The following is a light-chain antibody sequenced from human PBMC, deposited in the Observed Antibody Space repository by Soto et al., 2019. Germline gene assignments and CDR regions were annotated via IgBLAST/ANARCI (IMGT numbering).Light chain of an antibody. CDR2: DVS. CDR1: QSVSSY. CDR3: QQRRSWQVT. J-gene: IGKJ5*01. V-gene: IGKV3-11*01. Sequence: EIVLTQFPATLSLSPGERATLSCRASQSVSSYLAWYQQKPGQAPRLLIYDVSTRATGIPARFSGSGSGTDFTLTITSLEPEDFAVYYCQQRRSWQVTFGQGTRLEIK.